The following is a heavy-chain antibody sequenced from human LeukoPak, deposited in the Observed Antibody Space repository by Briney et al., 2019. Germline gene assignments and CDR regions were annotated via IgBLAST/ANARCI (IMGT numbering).Heavy chain of an antibody. CDR3: ARDRGYSYGLRS. CDR1: GGSISSGGYY. D-gene: IGHD5-18*01. Sequence: PSETLSLTCTVSGGSISSGGYYWSWIRQHPGKGLEWIGYIYYSGSTYYNPSLRSRVTISVDTSKNQFSLKLSSVTAADTAVYYCARDRGYSYGLRSWGQGTLVTVSS. CDR2: IYYSGST. J-gene: IGHJ4*02. V-gene: IGHV4-31*03.